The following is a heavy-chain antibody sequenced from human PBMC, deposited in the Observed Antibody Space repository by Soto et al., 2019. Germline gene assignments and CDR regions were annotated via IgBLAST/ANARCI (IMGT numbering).Heavy chain of an antibody. J-gene: IGHJ4*02. CDR2: IYYSGST. D-gene: IGHD3-10*01. Sequence: SETLSLTCTVSGGSISSSSYYWGWIRQPPGKGLEWIGSIYYSGSTYYNPSLKSRVTISVDTSKNQFSLKLSSVTAADTAVYYCARGRTGFGELILEGDYFDYWGQGTLVTVSS. CDR3: ARGRTGFGELILEGDYFDY. CDR1: GGSISSSSYY. V-gene: IGHV4-39*01.